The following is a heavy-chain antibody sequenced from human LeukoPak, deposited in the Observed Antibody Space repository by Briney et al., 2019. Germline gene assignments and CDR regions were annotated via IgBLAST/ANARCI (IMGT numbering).Heavy chain of an antibody. CDR3: ARAYYDYVWGSYRPIDY. CDR2: IIPIFGTA. Sequence: SVKVSCKASGGTFSSYAISWLRQAPGQGLEWMGGIIPIFGTANYAQKFQGRVTITADESTSTAYMELSSLRSEDTAVYYCARAYYDYVWGSYRPIDYWGQGTLVTVSS. CDR1: GGTFSSYA. V-gene: IGHV1-69*01. D-gene: IGHD3-16*02. J-gene: IGHJ4*02.